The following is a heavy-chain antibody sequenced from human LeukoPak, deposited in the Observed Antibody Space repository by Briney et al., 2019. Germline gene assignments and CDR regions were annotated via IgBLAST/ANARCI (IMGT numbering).Heavy chain of an antibody. Sequence: GGSLRLSCAASGFTFSNFAMTWVRQAPGKGLEWVSAISGSGGSTYYADSVKGRFTISRDNSKNTLYLQMNSLRAEDTAVYYCAKDYYDRTIHFDYWGQGTLVTVSS. CDR3: AKDYYDRTIHFDY. CDR2: ISGSGGST. V-gene: IGHV3-23*01. D-gene: IGHD3-22*01. J-gene: IGHJ4*02. CDR1: GFTFSNFA.